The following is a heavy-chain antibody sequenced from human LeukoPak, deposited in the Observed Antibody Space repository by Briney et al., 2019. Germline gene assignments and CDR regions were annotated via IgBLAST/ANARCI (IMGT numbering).Heavy chain of an antibody. CDR3: ARVLGSGSYSLDY. D-gene: IGHD3-10*01. Sequence: GASVEVSCKASGYIFTDYYMHWVRQAPGQGLEWMGWINPNSGGTDYAQKFQGRVTMTRDTSISTAYMDLSRLRSDDTAVYYCARVLGSGSYSLDYWGQGTLVTVSS. V-gene: IGHV1-2*02. CDR1: GYIFTDYY. CDR2: INPNSGGT. J-gene: IGHJ4*02.